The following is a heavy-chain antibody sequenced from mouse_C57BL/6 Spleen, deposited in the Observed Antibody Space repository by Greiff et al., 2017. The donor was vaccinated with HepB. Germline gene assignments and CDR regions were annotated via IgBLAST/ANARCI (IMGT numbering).Heavy chain of an antibody. CDR1: GYTFTSYW. CDR2: IHPNSGST. Sequence: QVQLQQPGAELVKPGASVKLSCKASGYTFTSYWMHWVKQRPGQGLEWIGMIHPNSGSTNYNEKFKSKATLTVDKSSSTAYMQLSSLTSEDSAVYYCARSLYEYDEGYFDVWGTGTTVTVSS. D-gene: IGHD2-4*01. CDR3: ARSLYEYDEGYFDV. J-gene: IGHJ1*03. V-gene: IGHV1-64*01.